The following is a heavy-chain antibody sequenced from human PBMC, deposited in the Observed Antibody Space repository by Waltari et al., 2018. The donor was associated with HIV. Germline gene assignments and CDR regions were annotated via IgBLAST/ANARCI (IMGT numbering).Heavy chain of an antibody. CDR2: IYYSGST. J-gene: IGHJ5*02. D-gene: IGHD3-16*02. Sequence: QVQLQESGPGLVKPSETLSLTCTVSGGSISSYYWSWLRQPPGQGLEWIGYIYYSGSTNYNPSLKSRVTISVDTSKNQFSLKLSSVTAADTAVYYCARDMITFGGVIVSLANFDPWGQGTLVTVSS. V-gene: IGHV4-59*01. CDR1: GGSISSYY. CDR3: ARDMITFGGVIVSLANFDP.